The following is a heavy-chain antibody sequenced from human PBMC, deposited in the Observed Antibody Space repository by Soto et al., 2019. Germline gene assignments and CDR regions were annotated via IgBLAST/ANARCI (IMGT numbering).Heavy chain of an antibody. Sequence: SETLSLTCTVSGGSISSYYWSWIRQPPGKGLEWIGYIYYGGSTNYNPSLKSRVTISVDTSKNQFSLKLSSVTAADTAVYYCASHPLYYGSGSYYTSYYYGMDVWGQGTTGTVSS. J-gene: IGHJ6*02. CDR3: ASHPLYYGSGSYYTSYYYGMDV. CDR2: IYYGGST. CDR1: GGSISSYY. D-gene: IGHD3-10*01. V-gene: IGHV4-59*01.